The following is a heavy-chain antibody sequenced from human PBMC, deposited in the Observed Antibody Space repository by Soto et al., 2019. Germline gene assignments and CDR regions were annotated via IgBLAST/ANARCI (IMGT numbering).Heavy chain of an antibody. D-gene: IGHD6-19*01. J-gene: IGHJ4*02. CDR1: GGSISGSY. V-gene: IGHV4-59*01. Sequence: SETLALTCSVSGGSISGSYWSWIRQSPGKGLEWLGYVYYTGSTNYSPSLRSRVSISVDTSKNEFSLRLSSVTAADTAVYFCARSVAVPGAHIAYWGQGTQVILSS. CDR2: VYYTGST. CDR3: ARSVAVPGAHIAY.